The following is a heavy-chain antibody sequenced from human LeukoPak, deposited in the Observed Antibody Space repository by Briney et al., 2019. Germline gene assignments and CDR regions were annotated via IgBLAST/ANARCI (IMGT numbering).Heavy chain of an antibody. CDR2: ISWNSGSI. V-gene: IGHV3-9*03. D-gene: IGHD1-1*01. CDR3: AKAGNWNDADGAFDI. CDR1: GFTFDDYA. Sequence: GGSLRLSCAASGFTFDDYAMHWVRQAPAKGLEWVSGISWNSGSIGYADSVKGRFTISRDNAKNSLYLQMNSLRAEDMALYCCAKAGNWNDADGAFDIWGQGTMVTVSS. J-gene: IGHJ3*02.